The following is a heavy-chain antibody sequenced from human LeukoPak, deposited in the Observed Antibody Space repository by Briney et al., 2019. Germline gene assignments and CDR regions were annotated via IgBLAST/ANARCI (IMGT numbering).Heavy chain of an antibody. D-gene: IGHD6-19*01. V-gene: IGHV3-7*01. CDR3: ARGSGSGWHASFDY. J-gene: IGHJ4*02. Sequence: PGGSLRLSCAASGFTFSSYWMSWVRQAPGKGLEWVANIKQDGSEMYYVDSVKGRFTISRDNAKNSLYLQMNSLRAEDTAVYYCARGSGSGWHASFDYWGQGTLVTVSS. CDR2: IKQDGSEM. CDR1: GFTFSSYW.